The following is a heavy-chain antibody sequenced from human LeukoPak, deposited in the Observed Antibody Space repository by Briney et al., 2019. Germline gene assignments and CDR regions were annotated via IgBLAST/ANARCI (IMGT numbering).Heavy chain of an antibody. J-gene: IGHJ6*03. CDR2: IYHSGST. V-gene: IGHV4-30-2*01. CDR1: GGSISSGGYY. Sequence: PSETLSLTCTVSGGSISSGGYYWSWIRQPPGKGLEWIGYIYHSGSTYYNPSLKSRVTISVDTSKNQFSLKLSSVTAADTAVYYCARESAAPSYYMDVWGKGTTVTVSS. D-gene: IGHD6-13*01. CDR3: ARESAAPSYYMDV.